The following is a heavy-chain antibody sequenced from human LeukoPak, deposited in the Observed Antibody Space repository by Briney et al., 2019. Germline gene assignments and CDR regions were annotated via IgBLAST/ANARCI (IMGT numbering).Heavy chain of an antibody. CDR2: ISWNSGSI. D-gene: IGHD2-2*02. Sequence: PGRSLRLSCAASGFTFDDYAMHWVRQAPGKGLEWVSSISWNSGSIGYADSVKGRFTISRDNAENSLYLQMNSLRAEDTALYYCAKGYCSSTTCYTSYWGQGTLVTVSS. V-gene: IGHV3-9*01. CDR3: AKGYCSSTTCYTSY. J-gene: IGHJ4*02. CDR1: GFTFDDYA.